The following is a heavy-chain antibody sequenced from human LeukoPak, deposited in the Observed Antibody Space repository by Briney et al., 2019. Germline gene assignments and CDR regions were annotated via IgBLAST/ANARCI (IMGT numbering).Heavy chain of an antibody. V-gene: IGHV4-39*07. Sequence: SETLSLTCTVSGGSISSSTSYWGWIRQPPGKGLEWIGSVYYSGSTYYNPSLRSRVTISVDTSKNQFSLKLSSVTAADTAVYYCARRHSYYGSGSYYLVHYFDYWGQGTLVTVSS. D-gene: IGHD3-10*01. CDR2: VYYSGST. CDR3: ARRHSYYGSGSYYLVHYFDY. J-gene: IGHJ4*02. CDR1: GGSISSSTSY.